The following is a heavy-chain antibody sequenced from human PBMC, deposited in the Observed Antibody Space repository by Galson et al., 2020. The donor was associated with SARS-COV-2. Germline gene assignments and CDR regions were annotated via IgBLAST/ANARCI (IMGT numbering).Heavy chain of an antibody. Sequence: GESLKISCKGSGYSFTSYWIGWVRQMPGKGLEWMGIIYPGDSDTRYSPSFQGQVTISADKSISTAYLQWSSLKASDTAMYYCASTTYCGGDCALCDAFDFWGQGIMVTVSS. CDR2: IYPGDSDT. CDR3: ASTTYCGGDCALCDAFDF. D-gene: IGHD2-21*01. J-gene: IGHJ3*01. CDR1: GYSFTSYW. V-gene: IGHV5-51*01.